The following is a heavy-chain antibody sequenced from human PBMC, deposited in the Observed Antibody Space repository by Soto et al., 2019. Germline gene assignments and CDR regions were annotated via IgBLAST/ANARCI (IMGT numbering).Heavy chain of an antibody. V-gene: IGHV4-4*07. D-gene: IGHD6-6*01. CDR2: IYTSGST. CDR3: ARDHRYSSSDYYYGMDV. Sequence: PSETLSLTCTVSGGSISSYYWSWIRQPAGKGLEWIGRIYTSGSTNYNPSLKSRVTMSVDTSKNQFSLKLSSVTAADTAVYYCARDHRYSSSDYYYGMDVWGQGTTVTV. J-gene: IGHJ6*02. CDR1: GGSISSYY.